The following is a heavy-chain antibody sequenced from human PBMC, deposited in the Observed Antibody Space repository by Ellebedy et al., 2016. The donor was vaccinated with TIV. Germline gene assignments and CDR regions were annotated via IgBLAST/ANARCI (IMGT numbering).Heavy chain of an antibody. D-gene: IGHD6-25*01. J-gene: IGHJ4*02. Sequence: GESLKISXKGSGYSFTNYWITWVRQMPGKGLEYMGLIDPSDSYIDYSPSFQGHVSISVDKSTSTAYLQWSSLQASDTAMYYCARRQYSSDFKGDYFDYWGQGTLVTVSS. CDR2: IDPSDSYI. CDR3: ARRQYSSDFKGDYFDY. V-gene: IGHV5-10-1*01. CDR1: GYSFTNYW.